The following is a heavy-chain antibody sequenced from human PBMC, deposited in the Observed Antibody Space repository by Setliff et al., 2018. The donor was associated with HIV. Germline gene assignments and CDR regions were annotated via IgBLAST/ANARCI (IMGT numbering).Heavy chain of an antibody. J-gene: IGHJ3*02. CDR2: IYYSGST. D-gene: IGHD3-16*01. Sequence: SETLSLTCTVSSGSISSNSYYWGWIRQPPGKGLGWIGSIYYSGSTYYNPSLKSRVTISVDTSKNQFSLKLSSVTAADTAVYYCARDGGLDANNAFDIWGQGTMVTVSS. V-gene: IGHV4-39*07. CDR3: ARDGGLDANNAFDI. CDR1: SGSISSNSYY.